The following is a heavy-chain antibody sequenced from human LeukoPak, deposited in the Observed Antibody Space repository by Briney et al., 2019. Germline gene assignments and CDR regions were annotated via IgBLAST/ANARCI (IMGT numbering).Heavy chain of an antibody. V-gene: IGHV1-18*01. CDR3: ARSPLSNPPFDWALQIDY. CDR2: ISAYNGNT. J-gene: IGHJ4*02. D-gene: IGHD3-9*01. CDR1: GYTFTSYG. Sequence: ASVKVSCKASGYTFTSYGISWVRQAPGQGLEWMGWISAYNGNTNYAQKLQGRVTMTTDTSTITAYMELRSLRSDDTAVHYCARSPLSNPPFDWALQIDYWGQGTLVTVSS.